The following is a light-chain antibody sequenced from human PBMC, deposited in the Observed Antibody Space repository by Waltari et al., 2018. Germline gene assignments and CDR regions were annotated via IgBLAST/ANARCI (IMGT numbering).Light chain of an antibody. CDR3: QQRSNWPMYT. CDR2: DAS. J-gene: IGKJ2*01. CDR1: QSVSSY. V-gene: IGKV3-11*01. Sequence: EFVLTQSPATLSLSPGARATLSCRASQSVSSYLAWYQQKPGQDPRLLIYDASNRAPGIPARFSGSGSGTDFTLTISSLEPEDFAVYNCQQRSNWPMYTFGQGTKLEIK.